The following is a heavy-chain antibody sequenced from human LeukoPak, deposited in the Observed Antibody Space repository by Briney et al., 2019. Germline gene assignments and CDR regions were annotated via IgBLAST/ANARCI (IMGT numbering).Heavy chain of an antibody. J-gene: IGHJ6*02. V-gene: IGHV3-30*18. Sequence: GGSLRLSCAASGFTFSSYGMHWVRQAPGKGLEWVAVISYDGSNKYYADSVKGRFTISRDNSKNTLYLQMNSLRAEDTAVYYCAKDPGRLHRGNYYYGIDVWGQGTTVTVSS. CDR2: ISYDGSNK. CDR1: GFTFSSYG. D-gene: IGHD2-15*01. CDR3: AKDPGRLHRGNYYYGIDV.